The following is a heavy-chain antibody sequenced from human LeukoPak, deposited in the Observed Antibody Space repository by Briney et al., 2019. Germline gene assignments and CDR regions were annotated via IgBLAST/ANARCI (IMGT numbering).Heavy chain of an antibody. J-gene: IGHJ5*02. D-gene: IGHD2-15*01. CDR3: ARLDGYCSGGSCYSVSFVDP. CDR1: GGSISSSNYY. Sequence: SETLSLTCTVSGGSISSSNYYWGWIRQPPGKGLEWIVSIYYSGSTYYNPSLKSRVTISVDTSKNQFSLKLSSVTAADTAVYCCARLDGYCSGGSCYSVSFVDPWGQGTLVTVSS. V-gene: IGHV4-39*01. CDR2: IYYSGST.